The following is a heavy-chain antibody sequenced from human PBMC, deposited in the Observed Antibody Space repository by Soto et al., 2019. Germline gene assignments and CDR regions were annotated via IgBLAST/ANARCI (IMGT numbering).Heavy chain of an antibody. CDR2: ISWNSGSI. Sequence: GGSLRLSCAASGFTFDDYAMHWVRQAPGKGLEWVSGISWNSGSIGYADSVKGRLTISRDNAKNSLYLQMNSLRAEDTALYYCAKALELYHYFDYWGQGTLVTVSS. CDR3: AKALELYHYFDY. D-gene: IGHD3-10*01. V-gene: IGHV3-9*01. J-gene: IGHJ4*02. CDR1: GFTFDDYA.